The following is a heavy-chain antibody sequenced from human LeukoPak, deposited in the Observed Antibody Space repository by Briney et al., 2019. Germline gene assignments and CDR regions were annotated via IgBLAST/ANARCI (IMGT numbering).Heavy chain of an antibody. J-gene: IGHJ5*02. D-gene: IGHD2-2*01. CDR1: GYDFTGYY. Sequence: ASVKVSCKASGYDFTGYYVHWVRQAPGHGFEWMGWINPNSGGTNYAQKFQGRVTMTRDTSISTAYMELSRLRSDDTAVYYCARAEVSIVVVPAAMVDPWGQGTLVTVSS. V-gene: IGHV1-2*02. CDR3: ARAEVSIVVVPAAMVDP. CDR2: INPNSGGT.